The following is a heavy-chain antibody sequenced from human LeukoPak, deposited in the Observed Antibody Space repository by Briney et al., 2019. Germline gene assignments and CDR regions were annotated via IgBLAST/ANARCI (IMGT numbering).Heavy chain of an antibody. CDR3: AREIWGGDFDY. V-gene: IGHV3-30*03. Sequence: GGSLRLSCAASGFTFSSYGMHWVRQAPGKGLEWVAVISYDGSNKYYTDSVKGRFTISRDNAKNSLYLQMNSLRAEDTAVYYCAREIWGGDFDYWGQGTLVTVSS. CDR1: GFTFSSYG. J-gene: IGHJ4*02. CDR2: ISYDGSNK. D-gene: IGHD3-10*01.